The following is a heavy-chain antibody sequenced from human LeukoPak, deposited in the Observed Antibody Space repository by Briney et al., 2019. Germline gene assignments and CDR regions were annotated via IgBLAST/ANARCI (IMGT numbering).Heavy chain of an antibody. J-gene: IGHJ6*03. V-gene: IGHV3-23*01. Sequence: GGSLRLSCAASGFTFISYAMSWVRQAPGKGLEWVSAISGSGGSTYYADSVKGRFTISIDNSKNTLYLQMNSLRAEDTAVYYCAKGGRGAAAADYYYYYMDVWGKGTTVTVSS. CDR3: AKGGRGAAAADYYYYYMDV. CDR1: GFTFISYA. D-gene: IGHD6-13*01. CDR2: ISGSGGST.